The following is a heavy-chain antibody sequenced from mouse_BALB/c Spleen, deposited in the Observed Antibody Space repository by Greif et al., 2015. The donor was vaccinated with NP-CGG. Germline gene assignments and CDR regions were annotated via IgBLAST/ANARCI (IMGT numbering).Heavy chain of an antibody. CDR3: ANWEGFAY. J-gene: IGHJ3*01. V-gene: IGHV1-80*01. Sequence: VQLQQSGAELVRPGSSVKISCKASGYAFSSYWMNWVKQRPGQGLEWIGQIYPGDGDTNYNGKFKGKATLTADKSSSTAYMQLSSLTSEDSAVYFCANWEGFAYWGQGTLVTVSA. CDR2: IYPGDGDT. D-gene: IGHD4-1*01. CDR1: GYAFSSYW.